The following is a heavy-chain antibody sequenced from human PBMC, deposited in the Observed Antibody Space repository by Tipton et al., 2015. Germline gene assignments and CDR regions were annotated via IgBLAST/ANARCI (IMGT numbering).Heavy chain of an antibody. CDR1: GGSISSSSYY. Sequence: TLSLTCVVSGGSISSSSYYWGWIRQPPGKGLEWIGGIYYSGSTYYNPSLKSRVTMSRDTSKNQFSLKLTSVIAADTAVYYCARVPYRGGVIDPWGQGTLVTVSS. CDR3: ARVPYRGGVIDP. CDR2: IYYSGST. D-gene: IGHD1-26*01. V-gene: IGHV4-39*07. J-gene: IGHJ5*02.